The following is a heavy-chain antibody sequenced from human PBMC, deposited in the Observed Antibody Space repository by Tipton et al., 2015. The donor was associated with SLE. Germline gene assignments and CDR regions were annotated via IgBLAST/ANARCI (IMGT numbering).Heavy chain of an antibody. CDR2: IYYTGIT. CDR3: ARLISAYDCNFDY. V-gene: IGHV4-59*08. J-gene: IGHJ4*02. CDR1: GGSISSYY. D-gene: IGHD5-12*01. Sequence: TLSLTCSVSGGSISSYYWTWIRQPPGKGLEWIGYIYYTGITNYNPSLKSRVTLSVDTYRNQFSLKLNSVTAADTAVYYCARLISAYDCNFDYWGQGTLVTVSS.